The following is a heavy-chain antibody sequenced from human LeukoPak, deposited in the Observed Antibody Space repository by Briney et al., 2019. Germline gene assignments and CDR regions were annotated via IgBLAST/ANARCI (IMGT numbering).Heavy chain of an antibody. J-gene: IGHJ4*02. CDR3: ASSKGPFSSSWCHPSDY. D-gene: IGHD6-13*01. V-gene: IGHV1-69*06. CDR1: GGTFSSYA. Sequence: ASVKVSCKASGGTFSSYAISWVRQAPGQGLEWMGGIIPIFGTANYAQKFQGRVTITADKSTSTAYMELSSLRSEDTAVYYCASSKGPFSSSWCHPSDYWGQGTLVTVSS. CDR2: IIPIFGTA.